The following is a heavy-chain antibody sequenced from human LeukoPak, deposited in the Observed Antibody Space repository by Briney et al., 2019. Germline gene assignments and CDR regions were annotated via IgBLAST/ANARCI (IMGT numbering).Heavy chain of an antibody. D-gene: IGHD1-26*01. V-gene: IGHV3-30*04. CDR1: GFTFSSYA. J-gene: IGHJ4*02. CDR3: AREGSSGSYRRYYFDY. Sequence: GGSLRLSCAASGFTFSSYAMHWVRQASGKGLEWVAVISYDGSNKYYADSVKGRFTISRDNAKNSLYLQMNSLRAEDTAVYYCAREGSSGSYRRYYFDYWGQGTLVTVSS. CDR2: ISYDGSNK.